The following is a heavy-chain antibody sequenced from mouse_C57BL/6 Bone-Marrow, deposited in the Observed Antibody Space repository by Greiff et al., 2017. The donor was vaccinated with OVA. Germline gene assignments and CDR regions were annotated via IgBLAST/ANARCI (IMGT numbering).Heavy chain of an antibody. D-gene: IGHD2-5*01. Sequence: EVQLQQSGAELVRPGASVKLSCTASGFNIKDYYMHWVKQRPEQGLEWIGRIDPEDGDTEYAPKFQGKATMTADTSSNTAYLQLSSLTSEDTAVYYYTTRYYSNYEAYWGQGTLVTVSA. CDR2: IDPEDGDT. CDR1: GFNIKDYY. V-gene: IGHV14-1*01. J-gene: IGHJ3*01. CDR3: TTRYYSNYEAY.